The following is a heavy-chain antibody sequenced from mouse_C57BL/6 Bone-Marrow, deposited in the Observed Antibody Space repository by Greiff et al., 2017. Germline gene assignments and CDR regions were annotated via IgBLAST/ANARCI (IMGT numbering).Heavy chain of an antibody. CDR2: INPYNGGT. CDR1: GYTFTDYY. D-gene: IGHD3-3*01. Sequence: VQLQQSGPVLVKPGASVKMSCKASGYTFTDYYMTWVKQSHGKSLEWIGVINPYNGGTSYNQKFKGKATLTVDKSSSTAYMELKSLTSEDSAVYDCARSGEDRAMDYWGQGTSVTVSS. V-gene: IGHV1-19*01. CDR3: ARSGEDRAMDY. J-gene: IGHJ4*01.